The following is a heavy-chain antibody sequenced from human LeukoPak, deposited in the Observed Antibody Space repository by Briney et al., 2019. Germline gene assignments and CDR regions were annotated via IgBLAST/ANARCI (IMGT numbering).Heavy chain of an antibody. Sequence: GGSLRLSCAASGFTFSSYAMSWVRQASGKGLEWVSAISGSGGSTYYADSVKGRFTISRDNSKNTLYLQMNSLRAEDTAVYYCAKDSMIVVVYYFDCWGQGTLVTVSS. CDR2: ISGSGGST. D-gene: IGHD3-22*01. CDR3: AKDSMIVVVYYFDC. CDR1: GFTFSSYA. V-gene: IGHV3-23*01. J-gene: IGHJ4*02.